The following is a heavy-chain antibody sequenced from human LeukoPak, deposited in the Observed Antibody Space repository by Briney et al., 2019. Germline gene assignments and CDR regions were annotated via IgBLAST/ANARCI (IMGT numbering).Heavy chain of an antibody. Sequence: ASVKVSCKASGYTFTSYGISWVRQMPGKGLEWMGIIYPGDSDTRYSPSFQGQVTISADKSISTAYLQWSSLKASDTAMYYCARRTAAMVTRYWFDPWGQGTLVTVSS. CDR2: IYPGDSDT. J-gene: IGHJ5*02. CDR1: GYTFTSYG. V-gene: IGHV5-51*01. CDR3: ARRTAAMVTRYWFDP. D-gene: IGHD5-18*01.